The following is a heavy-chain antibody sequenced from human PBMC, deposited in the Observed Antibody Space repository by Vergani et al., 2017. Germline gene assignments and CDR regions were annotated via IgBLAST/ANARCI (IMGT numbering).Heavy chain of an antibody. CDR3: ARLVGATRLYYYYYMDV. V-gene: IGHV5-51*01. CDR1: GYSFTSYW. J-gene: IGHJ6*03. Sequence: EVQLVQSGAEVKKPGESLKISCKGSGYSFTSYWIGWVRQMPGKGLEWMGIIYPGDSDTRYSPSFQGQVTISADKSISTAYRQWSSLKASDTAMYYCARLVGATRLYYYYYMDVWGKGTTVTVSS. CDR2: IYPGDSDT. D-gene: IGHD1-26*01.